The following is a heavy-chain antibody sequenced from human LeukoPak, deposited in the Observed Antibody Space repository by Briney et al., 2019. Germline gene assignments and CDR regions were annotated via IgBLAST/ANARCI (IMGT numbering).Heavy chain of an antibody. Sequence: GGSLRLSCAASGFTFSRYGMHWVRQAPGKGLEWVTAISYDGSNKYYADSVKGRFTISRDNAKNTLYLQMNSLRAEDTAVYYCARAGLTMVRGVIPWADNLGYWGQGTLVTVSS. CDR1: GFTFSRYG. V-gene: IGHV3-30*04. CDR3: ARAGLTMVRGVIPWADNLGY. D-gene: IGHD3-10*01. J-gene: IGHJ4*02. CDR2: ISYDGSNK.